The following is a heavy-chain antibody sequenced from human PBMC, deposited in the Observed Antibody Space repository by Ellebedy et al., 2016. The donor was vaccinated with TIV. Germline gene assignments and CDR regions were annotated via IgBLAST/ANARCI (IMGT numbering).Heavy chain of an antibody. CDR3: ARERMEGGTSSWFDP. CDR2: INTGNGNT. V-gene: IGHV1-3*04. J-gene: IGHJ5*02. Sequence: AASVKVSCKAAGYTFTSYAMHWVRQAPGQGPEWMGWINTGNGNTKYSQNFQGRVTITRDTSASTVYLEVKSLRSEDTALYYCARERMEGGTSSWFDPWGQGTLVTVSS. D-gene: IGHD1-26*01. CDR1: GYTFTSYA.